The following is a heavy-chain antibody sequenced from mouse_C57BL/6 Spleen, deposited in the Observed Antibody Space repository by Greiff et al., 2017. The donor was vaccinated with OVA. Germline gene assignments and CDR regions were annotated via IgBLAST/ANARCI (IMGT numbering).Heavy chain of an antibody. CDR1: GYTFTSYT. CDR2: INPSSGYT. CDR3: ARSRYGKGYYAMDY. J-gene: IGHJ4*01. D-gene: IGHD2-10*02. V-gene: IGHV1-4*01. Sequence: QVQLQQSGAELARPGASVKMSCKASGYTFTSYTMHWVKQRPGQGLEWIGYINPSSGYTKYNQKFKDKATLTADKSSSTAYMQLSSLTSEDSAVYYCARSRYGKGYYAMDYWGQGTSVTVSS.